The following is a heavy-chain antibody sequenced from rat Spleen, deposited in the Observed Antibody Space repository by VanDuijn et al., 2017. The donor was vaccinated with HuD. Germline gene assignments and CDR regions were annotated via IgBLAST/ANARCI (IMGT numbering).Heavy chain of an antibody. J-gene: IGHJ4*01. D-gene: IGHD1-2*01. CDR1: GFTFSDYY. CDR2: INYDGSST. Sequence: EVQLVESDGGLVQPGTSLKLSCAASGFTFSDYYMAWVRQAPTKGLEWVATINYDGSSTYYRDSVKGRLTISRDNAKSTLYLQMNSLRSEDTATYYCARPDSSLYVMDAWGQGASVTVSS. CDR3: ARPDSSLYVMDA. V-gene: IGHV5-29*01.